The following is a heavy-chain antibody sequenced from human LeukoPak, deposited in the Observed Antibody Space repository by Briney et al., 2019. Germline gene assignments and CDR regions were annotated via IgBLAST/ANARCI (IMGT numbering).Heavy chain of an antibody. D-gene: IGHD6-13*01. CDR2: ISSNGGST. J-gene: IGHJ4*02. V-gene: IGHV3-64*01. CDR1: GFTFSSYA. Sequence: GGSLRLSCAASGFTFSSYAMHWVRQAPGKGLEYVSAISSNGGSTYYANSVKGRFTISRDNSKNTLYLQMGSLRAEDMAAYYCARDSTGYSSSWYNFDYWGQGTLVTVSS. CDR3: ARDSTGYSSSWYNFDY.